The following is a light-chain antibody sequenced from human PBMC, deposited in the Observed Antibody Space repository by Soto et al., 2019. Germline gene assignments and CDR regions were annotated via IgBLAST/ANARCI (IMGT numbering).Light chain of an antibody. J-gene: IGKJ1*01. Sequence: AIRMTQSPSSFSASTGDRVTITWRASQGISSYLAWYQQKPGKAPKLLIYAASTLQSGVPSRFSGSGYETEFPLTISCLQSEDFATYYCQQYYSYPRTFGQGTKVEIK. CDR2: AAS. V-gene: IGKV1-8*01. CDR1: QGISSY. CDR3: QQYYSYPRT.